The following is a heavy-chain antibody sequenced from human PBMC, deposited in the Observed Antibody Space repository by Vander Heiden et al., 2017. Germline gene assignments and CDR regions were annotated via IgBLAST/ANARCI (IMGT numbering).Heavy chain of an antibody. CDR3: ARGRAGSRRDYYYGMDV. Sequence: QVQLVQSGAEVKKPGASVQVSCKASGYTFTSYDINWVRQATGQGLEWMGWMNPNSGNTGYAQKFQGRVTMTRNTSISTAYMELSSLRSEDTAVYYCARGRAGSRRDYYYGMDVWGQGTTVTVSS. V-gene: IGHV1-8*01. CDR1: GYTFTSYD. CDR2: MNPNSGNT. J-gene: IGHJ6*02.